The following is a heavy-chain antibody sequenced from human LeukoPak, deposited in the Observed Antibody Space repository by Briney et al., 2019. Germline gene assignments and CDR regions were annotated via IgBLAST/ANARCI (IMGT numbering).Heavy chain of an antibody. CDR2: INSDGSST. V-gene: IGHV3-74*01. CDR1: GFTFSSYW. J-gene: IGHJ4*02. Sequence: PGGSLRLSCAASGFTFSSYWMHCVRQAPGKGLVCVSRINSDGSSTSYADSVKGRFTISGDNAKNTLYLQMNRLRVEDTAVYYCARDWSLAVAGTPYYWGQGTLVTVSS. D-gene: IGHD6-19*01. CDR3: ARDWSLAVAGTPYY.